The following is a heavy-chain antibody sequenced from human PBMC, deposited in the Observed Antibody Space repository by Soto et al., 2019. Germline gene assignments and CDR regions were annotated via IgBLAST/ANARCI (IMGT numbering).Heavy chain of an antibody. CDR2: IYYRGNT. J-gene: IGHJ4*02. V-gene: IGHV4-39*01. CDR1: GGSISSGSYY. Sequence: QLQLQESGPGLVKPSETLSLTCTVSGGSISSGSYYWGWIRQSPGKGLERIGSIYYRGNTYYNRSLKSRVTISVDTSKHQFSLKMSSVTATDTAVYYCARHKDTSSRYLLPDNWGQGTLVTVSS. D-gene: IGHD6-13*01. CDR3: ARHKDTSSRYLLPDN.